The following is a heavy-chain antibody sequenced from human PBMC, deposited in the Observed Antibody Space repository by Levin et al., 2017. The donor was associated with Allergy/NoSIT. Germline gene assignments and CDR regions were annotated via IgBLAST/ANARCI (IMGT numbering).Heavy chain of an antibody. CDR2: ISGSGGST. V-gene: IGHV3-23*01. J-gene: IGHJ4*02. Sequence: AASVKVSCAASGFTFSSYAMSWVRQAPGKGLEWVSAISGSGGSTYYADSVKGRFTISRDNSKNTLYLQMNSLRAEDTAVYYCAKEYYYGSGSYYNGLVPFDYWGQGTLVTVSS. D-gene: IGHD3-10*01. CDR3: AKEYYYGSGSYYNGLVPFDY. CDR1: GFTFSSYA.